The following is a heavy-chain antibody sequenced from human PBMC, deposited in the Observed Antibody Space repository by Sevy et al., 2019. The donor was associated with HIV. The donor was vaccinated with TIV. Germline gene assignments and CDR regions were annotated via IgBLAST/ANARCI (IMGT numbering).Heavy chain of an antibody. Sequence: SETLSLTCTVSGGSITSLYWNWIRQPPGKGLEWIATIYYNGHSSYNPSLKSRVTISLDTSKNQFSLRLSSVTAADTAMYYCAGENAWGRGYSWGQGTLVTVSS. CDR3: AGENAWGRGYS. CDR1: GGSITSLY. V-gene: IGHV4-59*08. D-gene: IGHD1-26*01. CDR2: IYYNGHS. J-gene: IGHJ4*02.